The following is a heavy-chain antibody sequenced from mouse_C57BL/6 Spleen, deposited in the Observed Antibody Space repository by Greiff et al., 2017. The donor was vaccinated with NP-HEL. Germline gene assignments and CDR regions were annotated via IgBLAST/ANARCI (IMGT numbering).Heavy chain of an antibody. CDR2: IDPSDSYT. D-gene: IGHD1-1*01. CDR1: GYTFTSYW. V-gene: IGHV1-69*01. Sequence: VQLQQPGAELVMPGASVKLSCKASGYTFTSYWMHWVKQRPGQGLEWIGEIDPSDSYTNYNQKFKGKSTLTVDKSSSTAYMQLSSLTSEDSAVYYCAISDYGSRGAMDYWGQGTSVTVSS. CDR3: AISDYGSRGAMDY. J-gene: IGHJ4*01.